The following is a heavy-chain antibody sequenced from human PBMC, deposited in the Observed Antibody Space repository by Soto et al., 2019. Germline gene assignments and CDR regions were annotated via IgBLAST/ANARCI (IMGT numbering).Heavy chain of an antibody. CDR1: GDSVASNSAA. CDR3: PTGATSGRYLSYSYAIDV. CDR2: TYYRSKWYT. V-gene: IGHV6-1*01. J-gene: IGHJ6*02. Sequence: SQTLSLTCAISGDSVASNSAAWNWIRQSPSRGLEWLGRTYYRSKWYTDYAESVKSRITINPDTSKNQVSLQLKSVTPEDTAVYYCPTGATSGRYLSYSYAIDVWGQGPMVTLS. D-gene: IGHD2-21*01.